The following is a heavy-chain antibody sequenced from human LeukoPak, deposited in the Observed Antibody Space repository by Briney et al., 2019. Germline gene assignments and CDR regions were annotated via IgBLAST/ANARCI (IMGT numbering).Heavy chain of an antibody. D-gene: IGHD5-12*01. CDR1: GFTFSSYE. CDR2: ISSSGSTI. J-gene: IGHJ4*02. V-gene: IGHV3-48*03. Sequence: GGSLRLSCAASGFTFSSYEMNWVRQAPGKGLEWVSYISSSGSTIYYADSVKGRFTISRDNAKNSLYLQMDSLRAEDTALHYCANSRGYSGYGPFDYWGQGTLVTVSS. CDR3: ANSRGYSGYGPFDY.